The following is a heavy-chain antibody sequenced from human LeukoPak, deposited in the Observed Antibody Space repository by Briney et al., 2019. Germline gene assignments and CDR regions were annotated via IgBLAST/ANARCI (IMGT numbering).Heavy chain of an antibody. CDR2: INDRGST. Sequence: SETLSLTCTVSGDSVRSYYWSWIRQPPGQGLEWLGHINDRGSTNYNPSLQGRVTISIDTSKNQFSLKVNSVTAADTAVYYCVRDSRYGSGWFEDGLDFWGQGTTVTVS. J-gene: IGHJ6*02. CDR1: GDSVRSYY. V-gene: IGHV4-59*02. CDR3: VRDSRYGSGWFEDGLDF. D-gene: IGHD6-13*01.